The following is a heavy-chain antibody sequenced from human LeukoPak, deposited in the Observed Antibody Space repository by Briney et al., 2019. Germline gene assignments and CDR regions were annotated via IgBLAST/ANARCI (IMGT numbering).Heavy chain of an antibody. CDR3: ASVGGGWEFDY. V-gene: IGHV4-59*08. CDR1: GGSISSYY. D-gene: IGHD6-19*01. J-gene: IGHJ4*02. CDR2: IYYSGST. Sequence: SETLSLTCTVSGGSISSYYWSWIRQPPGKGLEWIGYIYYSGSTNYNPSLKSRVTISVDTSKNQFSLKLSSVTAADTAVYYCASVGGGWEFDYWGQGTPVTVSS.